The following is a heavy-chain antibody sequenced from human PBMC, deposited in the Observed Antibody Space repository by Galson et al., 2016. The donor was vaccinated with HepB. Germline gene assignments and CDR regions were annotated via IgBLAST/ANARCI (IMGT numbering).Heavy chain of an antibody. CDR1: GYRLTTFY. Sequence: SVKVSCKASGYRLTTFYVHWVRQAPGQGLEWIGRIMPEDGYTIYAQKFQGRVTITRDTSTSTVYMDMRSHMSADTGVYYCARDGHKWDFDNWGQGSLVTVSS. CDR3: ARDGHKWDFDN. J-gene: IGHJ4*02. CDR2: IMPEDGYT. D-gene: IGHD1-26*01. V-gene: IGHV1-46*01.